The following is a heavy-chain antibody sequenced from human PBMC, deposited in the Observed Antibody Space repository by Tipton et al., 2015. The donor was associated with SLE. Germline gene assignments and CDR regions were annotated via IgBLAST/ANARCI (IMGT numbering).Heavy chain of an antibody. CDR2: IYYSGST. CDR1: GGSISSYY. CDR3: ARGGAMTTVDY. J-gene: IGHJ4*01. V-gene: IGHV4-59*12. D-gene: IGHD4-17*01. Sequence: TLSLTCTVSGGSISSYYWSWIRQPPGKGLEWIGYIYYSGSTNYNPSLKSRVTISVDTSKNQFSLKLSSVTAADTAVYYCARGGAMTTVDYWGHGTLVTVSS.